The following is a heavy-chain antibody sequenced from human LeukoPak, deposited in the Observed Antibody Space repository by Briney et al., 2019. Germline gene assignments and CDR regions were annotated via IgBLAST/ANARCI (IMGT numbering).Heavy chain of an antibody. D-gene: IGHD3-10*01. CDR2: INHSGST. CDR3: AGRAMVRGVIRSY. J-gene: IGHJ4*02. CDR1: GGSFSGYY. Sequence: SETLSLTCAVYGGSFSGYYWSWIRQPPGKGLEWNGEINHSGSTNYNPSLKSRVTISVDTSKNQFSLKLSSVTAADTAVYYCAGRAMVRGVIRSYWGQGTLVTVSS. V-gene: IGHV4-34*01.